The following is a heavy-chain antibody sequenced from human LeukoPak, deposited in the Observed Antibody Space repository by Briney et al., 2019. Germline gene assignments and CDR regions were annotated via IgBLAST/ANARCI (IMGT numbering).Heavy chain of an antibody. CDR2: IYYSGNT. D-gene: IGHD5/OR15-5a*01. CDR3: ARTRGRVSKTDFDS. V-gene: IGHV4-39*07. Sequence: SETLSLTCTVSGASISSDDYFWGWIRQPPGKGLEWIATIYYSGNTYYNPSLSSRVTISADSSKNQFSLRLRSVTAADAAVCFCARTRGRVSKTDFDSWGQGTLVTVSS. CDR1: GASISSDDYF. J-gene: IGHJ4*02.